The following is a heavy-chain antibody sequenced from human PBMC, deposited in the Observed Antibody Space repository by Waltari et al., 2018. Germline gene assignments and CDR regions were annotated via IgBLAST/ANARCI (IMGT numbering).Heavy chain of an antibody. J-gene: IGHJ6*02. CDR3: ARYSISFSDYGMDV. V-gene: IGHV4-39*07. D-gene: IGHD3-3*02. Sequence: QLQLQESGPGLVKPSETLSLTCTVSGGSISRSSYYWGWIRQPPGKGLEWIGSIYFSGSTYSNPSLKSRVTISVDTSKNQFSLKLSSVTAADTAVYYCARYSISFSDYGMDVWGQGTTVTVSS. CDR2: IYFSGST. CDR1: GGSISRSSYY.